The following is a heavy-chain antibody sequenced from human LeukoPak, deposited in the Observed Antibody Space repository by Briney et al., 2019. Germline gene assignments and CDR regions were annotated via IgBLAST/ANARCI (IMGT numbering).Heavy chain of an antibody. D-gene: IGHD4-17*01. CDR3: ASPGYGDYRYFDY. CDR1: GFTFSSYW. Sequence: GSLRLSCAASGFTFSSYWMHWVRQAPGKGLVWVSRINSDGSSISSADSVKGRFTISRDNAKNTLYLQMNSLRVEDTAVYYCASPGYGDYRYFDYWGQGTLVTVSS. CDR2: INSDGSSI. V-gene: IGHV3-74*01. J-gene: IGHJ4*02.